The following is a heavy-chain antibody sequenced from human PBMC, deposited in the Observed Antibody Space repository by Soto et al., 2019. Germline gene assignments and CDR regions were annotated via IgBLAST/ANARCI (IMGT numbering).Heavy chain of an antibody. Sequence: SETLSLTCTVSGASISSGDYYWSWIRQPPGKGLEWIAYISYRGTTYYNTSLKSRVTMSVDTSKNQFSLKLNSVNAAETGVYYCVRALGSRFMEWPRFDPWGQGTLVTVSS. CDR1: GASISSGDYY. CDR2: ISYRGTT. D-gene: IGHD3-3*01. CDR3: VRALGSRFMEWPRFDP. J-gene: IGHJ5*02. V-gene: IGHV4-30-4*01.